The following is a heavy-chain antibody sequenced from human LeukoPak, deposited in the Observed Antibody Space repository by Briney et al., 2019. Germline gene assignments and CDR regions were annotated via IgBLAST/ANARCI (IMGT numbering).Heavy chain of an antibody. CDR3: ARDPYCTNGVCFLPYYYYYYMDV. J-gene: IGHJ6*03. V-gene: IGHV3-20*04. D-gene: IGHD2-8*01. Sequence: GGSLRLSCAASGFTFSNTWMSWVRQAPGKGLEWVSGTNWNGGSTGYADSVKGRFTISRDNAKNSLYLQMNSLRAEDTALYYCARDPYCTNGVCFLPYYYYYYMDVWGKGTTVTVSS. CDR2: TNWNGGST. CDR1: GFTFSNTW.